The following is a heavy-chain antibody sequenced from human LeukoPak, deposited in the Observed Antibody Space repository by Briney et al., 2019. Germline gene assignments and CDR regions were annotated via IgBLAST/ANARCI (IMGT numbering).Heavy chain of an antibody. J-gene: IGHJ4*02. V-gene: IGHV4-34*01. D-gene: IGHD6-13*01. Sequence: PSETLSLTCAVYGGSFSGYYWSWIRQPPGKGLEWIGEINHSGSTNYNPSLKSRLTISVDTSKNQFSLKLSSVTAADTAVYYCARIPYSSSWYYFDYWGQGTLVTVSS. CDR3: ARIPYSSSWYYFDY. CDR1: GGSFSGYY. CDR2: INHSGST.